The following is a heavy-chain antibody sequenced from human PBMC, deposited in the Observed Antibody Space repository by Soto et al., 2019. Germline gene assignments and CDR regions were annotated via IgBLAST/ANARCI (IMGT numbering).Heavy chain of an antibody. CDR1: GFSFSNYW. Sequence: EVQLVESGGDLVQPGGSLRLSCAASGFSFSNYWMHWVRQAPGKGLVWVSRITGDGRSTSYADSVEGRFTISRDNARNTLYLQMNTLRAEDTAVDYCVTLLRFEYAFDIWGQGTMVTVSS. V-gene: IGHV3-74*01. J-gene: IGHJ3*02. D-gene: IGHD3-22*01. CDR3: VTLLRFEYAFDI. CDR2: ITGDGRST.